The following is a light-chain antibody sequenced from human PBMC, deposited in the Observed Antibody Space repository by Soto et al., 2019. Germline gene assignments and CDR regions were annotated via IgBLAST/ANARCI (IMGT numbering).Light chain of an antibody. CDR2: SNN. CDR3: ATWDDSLNNPV. CDR1: STNIGSNY. V-gene: IGLV1-47*02. J-gene: IGLJ3*02. Sequence: QLVLTQPPSASGTPGQRVTISCSGSSTNIGSNYVYWYQQFPGTAPKLLIYSNNQRPSGVPDRFSASKSGTSASLAISGLRSEDEAAYYCATWDDSLNNPVFGGGTKVTVL.